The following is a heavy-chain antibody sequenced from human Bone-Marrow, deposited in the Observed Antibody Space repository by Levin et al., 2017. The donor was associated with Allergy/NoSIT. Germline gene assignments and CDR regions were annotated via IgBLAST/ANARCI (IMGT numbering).Heavy chain of an antibody. CDR3: ARGQQLTLGYYYGMDV. D-gene: IGHD6-13*01. Sequence: SVKVSCKASGGTFSSYAISWVRQAPGQGLEWMGGINPIYGTANYAQRFQGRVTNTADESTSTAYMELSSLRSEDTAVYYCARGQQLTLGYYYGMDVWGQGTTVTVSS. CDR1: GGTFSSYA. V-gene: IGHV1-69*13. J-gene: IGHJ6*02. CDR2: INPIYGTA.